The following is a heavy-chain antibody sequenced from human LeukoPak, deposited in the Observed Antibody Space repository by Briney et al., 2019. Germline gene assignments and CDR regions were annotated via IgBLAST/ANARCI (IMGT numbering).Heavy chain of an antibody. CDR3: ANLLGITYYHDMDV. Sequence: GSLRLSCAASGFTFSSYAMSWVRQAPGKGLEWVSAISGSGGSTYSADSVKGRFTISRDNSKNTLYLQMNSLRAEDTAVYYCANLLGITYYHDMDVWGQGTTVTVSS. CDR2: ISGSGGST. V-gene: IGHV3-23*01. CDR1: GFTFSSYA. D-gene: IGHD3-16*01. J-gene: IGHJ6*02.